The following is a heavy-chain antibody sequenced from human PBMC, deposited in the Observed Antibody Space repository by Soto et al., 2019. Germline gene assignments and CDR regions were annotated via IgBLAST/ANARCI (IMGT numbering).Heavy chain of an antibody. Sequence: EVQWVESGGGLVQPGGSLRLSCAASGFTFADSAMHWVRQAPGKGLEWVSGISWNSRSIDYAESVKGRFTISRDNAKNSLFLQMNSLRPEDTALYYCTKGYYGSGSSYFDYWGRGALVTVSS. D-gene: IGHD3-10*01. V-gene: IGHV3-9*01. CDR2: ISWNSRSI. J-gene: IGHJ4*02. CDR3: TKGYYGSGSSYFDY. CDR1: GFTFADSA.